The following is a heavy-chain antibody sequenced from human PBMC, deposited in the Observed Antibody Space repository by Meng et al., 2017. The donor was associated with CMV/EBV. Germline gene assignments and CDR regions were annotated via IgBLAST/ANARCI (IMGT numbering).Heavy chain of an antibody. J-gene: IGHJ2*01. V-gene: IGHV4-61*02. CDR2: IYTSGST. Sequence: SGPGVGKPSPPRALTGTVFGGSIGSGSYYWSWIRQPAGKGLEWIGRIYTSGSTNYNPSLKSRVTISVDTSKNQFSLKLSSVTAADTAVYYCARDNGEDGYNWGSSYWYFDLWGRGTLVTVSS. D-gene: IGHD5-24*01. CDR3: ARDNGEDGYNWGSSYWYFDL. CDR1: GGSIGSGSYY.